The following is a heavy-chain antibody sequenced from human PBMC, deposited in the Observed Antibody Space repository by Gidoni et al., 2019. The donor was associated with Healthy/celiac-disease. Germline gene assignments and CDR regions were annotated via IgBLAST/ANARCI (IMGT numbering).Heavy chain of an antibody. Sequence: EVQLVESGGGLVQPGGSLRLSCAASGFTFSSYDMHWVRQATGKGLEWVSAIGTAGDTYYPGSVKGRFTISRENAKNSLYLQMNSLRAGDTAVYYCARDLGAVAEGGMDVWGQGTTVTVSS. D-gene: IGHD6-19*01. CDR3: ARDLGAVAEGGMDV. J-gene: IGHJ6*02. CDR2: IGTAGDT. V-gene: IGHV3-13*01. CDR1: GFTFSSYD.